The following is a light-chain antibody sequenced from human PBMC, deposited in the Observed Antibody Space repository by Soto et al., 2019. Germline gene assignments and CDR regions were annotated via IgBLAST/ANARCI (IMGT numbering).Light chain of an antibody. J-gene: IGKJ3*01. Sequence: ESVVTQSPGTLSLSPGERATLSCRASQSVSSSYLAWYQQKPGQAPRLLIYGASSRATGIPDRFSGSGSGTDFTLTISRLEPEDFAVYYCQQYGSSPGITFGPGTKVDIK. CDR2: GAS. CDR1: QSVSSSY. CDR3: QQYGSSPGIT. V-gene: IGKV3-20*01.